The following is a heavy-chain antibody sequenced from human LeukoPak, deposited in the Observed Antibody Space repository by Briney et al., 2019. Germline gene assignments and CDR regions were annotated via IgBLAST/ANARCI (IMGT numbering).Heavy chain of an antibody. D-gene: IGHD6-13*01. Sequence: SETLSLTCTVSGGSISSGGYYWSWIRQHPGKGLEWIGYIYYSGSTYYNPSLKSRVTISVDTSKNQSSLKLSSVTAADTAVYYCARAGSIAAAGYFDYWGQGTLVTVSS. V-gene: IGHV4-31*03. CDR3: ARAGSIAAAGYFDY. CDR2: IYYSGST. CDR1: GGSISSGGYY. J-gene: IGHJ4*02.